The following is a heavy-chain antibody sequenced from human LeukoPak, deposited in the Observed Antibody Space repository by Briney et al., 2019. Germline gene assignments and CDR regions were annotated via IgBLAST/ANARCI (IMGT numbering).Heavy chain of an antibody. D-gene: IGHD6-6*01. CDR1: GGSISSSSYY. V-gene: IGHV4-39*02. J-gene: IGHJ5*02. CDR3: AREAGIAARRGDNWFDP. CDR2: IYYSGST. Sequence: SETLSLTCTVSGGSISSSSYYWGWIRQPPGKGLEWIGSIYYSGSTYYNPSLKSRVTISVDTSKNQFSLKRSSVTAADTAVYYCAREAGIAARRGDNWFDPWGQGTLVTVSS.